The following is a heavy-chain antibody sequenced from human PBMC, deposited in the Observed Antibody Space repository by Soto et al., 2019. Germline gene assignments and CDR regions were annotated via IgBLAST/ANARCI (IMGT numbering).Heavy chain of an antibody. Sequence: QVQLRESGPGLVRPSQTLSLTCTVSGDPMTTGVYYWSWIRQHPGKSLEWFGYIYYTWNTDYNPSLKGRVTISVDPSKNEFSLNLNSVTAADTAVYYCASTVYWLRGTCSSRPFFDHWGPGTLVTVSS. D-gene: IGHD2-15*01. CDR1: GDPMTTGVYY. V-gene: IGHV4-31*03. CDR3: ASTVYWLRGTCSSRPFFDH. CDR2: IYYTWNT. J-gene: IGHJ4*02.